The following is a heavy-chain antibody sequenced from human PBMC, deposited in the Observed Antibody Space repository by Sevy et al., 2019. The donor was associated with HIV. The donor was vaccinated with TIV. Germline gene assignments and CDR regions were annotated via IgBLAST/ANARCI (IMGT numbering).Heavy chain of an antibody. V-gene: IGHV3-30-3*01. J-gene: IGHJ4*02. CDR2: ISYDGSNK. CDR3: ARGRGSYSFDY. D-gene: IGHD3-10*01. Sequence: GGSLRLSCAASGFTLSCFAMHWVRQAPGKGLEWVGIISYDGSNKYDADSVRGRFTISRDNSKNTLYLQVNSLRAEDTAVYYCARGRGSYSFDYWGRGTLVTVSS. CDR1: GFTLSCFA.